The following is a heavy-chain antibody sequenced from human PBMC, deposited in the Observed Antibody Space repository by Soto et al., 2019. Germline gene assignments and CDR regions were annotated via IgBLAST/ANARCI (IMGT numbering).Heavy chain of an antibody. Sequence: SETLSLTCTVSGGSISSSSYYWGWIRQPPGKGLEWIGSIYYSGSTYYNPSLKSRVTISVDTSKNQFSLKLSSVTAADTAVYYCARPWGSYGMDVWGQGTTVTV. D-gene: IGHD3-16*01. J-gene: IGHJ6*02. CDR3: ARPWGSYGMDV. CDR2: IYYSGST. V-gene: IGHV4-39*01. CDR1: GGSISSSSYY.